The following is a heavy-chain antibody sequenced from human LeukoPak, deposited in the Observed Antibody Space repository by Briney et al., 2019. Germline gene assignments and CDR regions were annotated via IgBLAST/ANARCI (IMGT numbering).Heavy chain of an antibody. Sequence: GGSLRLSCAASGFTFSSYSMNWVRQAPGKGLEWVSYISSSSSTIYYADSVKGRFTISRDNAKNTLYLQMNSLRAEDTAVYYCASIKQWLINYWGQGTLVTVSS. CDR2: ISSSSSTI. CDR3: ASIKQWLINY. D-gene: IGHD6-19*01. J-gene: IGHJ4*02. V-gene: IGHV3-48*04. CDR1: GFTFSSYS.